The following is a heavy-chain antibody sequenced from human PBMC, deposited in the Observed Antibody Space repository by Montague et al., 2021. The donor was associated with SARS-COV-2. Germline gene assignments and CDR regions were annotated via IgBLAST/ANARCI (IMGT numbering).Heavy chain of an antibody. CDR2: IYYSGST. CDR3: AREGSSSGYYET. D-gene: IGHD3-22*01. Sequence: SETLSLTCSVSGGSISSSNYYWGWIRQPPGKGLEWIGSIYYSGSTYYNPSLKSRVAISVGTSKNQFSLILRSMTAADTAVFYCAREGSSSGYYETWGQGTLVTVSS. J-gene: IGHJ5*02. CDR1: GGSISSSNYY. V-gene: IGHV4-39*02.